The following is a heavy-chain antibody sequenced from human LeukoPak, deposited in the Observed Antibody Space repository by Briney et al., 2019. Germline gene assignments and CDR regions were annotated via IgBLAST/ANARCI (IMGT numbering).Heavy chain of an antibody. J-gene: IGHJ6*03. CDR2: IIPIFGTA. Sequence: ASVKVSCKASGGTFSSYAISWVRQAPGQGLEWMGGIIPIFGTANYAQKFQGRVTITADKSTSTAYMELSSLRAEDTAVYYCAKDRYYGDYMDVWGKGTTVTISS. D-gene: IGHD4-17*01. CDR3: AKDRYYGDYMDV. V-gene: IGHV1-69*06. CDR1: GGTFSSYA.